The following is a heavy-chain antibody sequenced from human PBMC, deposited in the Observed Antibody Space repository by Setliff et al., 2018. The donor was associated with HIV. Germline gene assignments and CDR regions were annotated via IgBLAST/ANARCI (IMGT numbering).Heavy chain of an antibody. CDR2: IYSGGTT. CDR3: ARSPQGGYFDY. V-gene: IGHV3-53*01. CDR1: GFTVSSNY. Sequence: GESLKISCKVSGFTVSSNYMNWVRQAPGKGLEWVSIIYSGGTTYYADSVKGRFTISRDNSKNTLYLQMNSLRVEDTAVYHCARSPQGGYFDYWGQGTLVTVSS. J-gene: IGHJ4*03.